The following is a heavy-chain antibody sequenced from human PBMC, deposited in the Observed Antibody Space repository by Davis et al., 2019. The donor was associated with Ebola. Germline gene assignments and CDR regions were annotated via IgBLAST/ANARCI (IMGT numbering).Heavy chain of an antibody. J-gene: IGHJ6*03. CDR3: ARVYRRFERASSYSNSYYYYMDV. CDR2: INPNSGGT. V-gene: IGHV1-2*02. Sequence: ASVKVSCKASGYTFTGYYMHWVRQAPGQGLEWMGWINPNSGGTNYAQKLQGRVTMTTDTSTSTAYMELRSLRSDDTAVYYCARVYRRFERASSYSNSYYYYMDVWGKGTTVTVSS. CDR1: GYTFTGYY. D-gene: IGHD4-11*01.